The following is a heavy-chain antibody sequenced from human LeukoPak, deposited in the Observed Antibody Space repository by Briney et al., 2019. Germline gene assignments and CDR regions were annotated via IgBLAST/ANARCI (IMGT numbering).Heavy chain of an antibody. J-gene: IGHJ4*02. CDR2: MSSSGSTI. CDR3: AREMTGYSSSAIDY. Sequence: RTGGSLRLSCAASGFTVSSNYMSWVRHPPGKGLEWVSYMSSSGSTISYADSVKGRFTISRDNAKSSLYLQMNSLRAEDTAVYYCAREMTGYSSSAIDYWGQGALVTVSS. V-gene: IGHV3-48*01. CDR1: GFTVSSNY. D-gene: IGHD6-13*01.